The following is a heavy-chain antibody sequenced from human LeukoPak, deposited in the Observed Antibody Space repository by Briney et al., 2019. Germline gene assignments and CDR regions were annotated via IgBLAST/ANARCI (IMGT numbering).Heavy chain of an antibody. J-gene: IGHJ4*02. CDR2: IKPDGSEK. D-gene: IGHD3-9*01. V-gene: IGHV3-7*01. CDR1: RLTLRRHW. Sequence: GGSLRLSCAASRLTLRRHWMSWVRQAPGKGLEWVANIKPDGSEKYYVDSVRGRFTISRDNSRSSLYLQMNNLGAEDTALYYCASRPTTGYAYLGVFDYWGQGTLVTVSS. CDR3: ASRPTTGYAYLGVFDY.